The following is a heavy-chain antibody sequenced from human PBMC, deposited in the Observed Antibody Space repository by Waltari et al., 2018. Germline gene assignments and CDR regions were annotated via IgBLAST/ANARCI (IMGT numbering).Heavy chain of an antibody. CDR1: GGTFSSYA. Sequence: QVQLVQSGAEVKKPGSSVKVSCKASGGTFSSYAISRMRQAHGQGLEWMGGIIPIFGTANYAQKFQGRVTITADESTSTAYMELSSLRSEDTAVYYCARKLGEFSYYYGMDVWGQGTTVTVSS. D-gene: IGHD3-16*01. CDR2: IIPIFGTA. V-gene: IGHV1-69*13. CDR3: ARKLGEFSYYYGMDV. J-gene: IGHJ6*02.